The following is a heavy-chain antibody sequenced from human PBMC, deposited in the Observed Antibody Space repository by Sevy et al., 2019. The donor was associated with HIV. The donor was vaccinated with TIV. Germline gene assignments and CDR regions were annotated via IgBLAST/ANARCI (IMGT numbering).Heavy chain of an antibody. Sequence: GGSLRLSCIASGSTVNPYAMSWVRQAPGKGLEWVAVINNSGGSTDYADSVRGRFSISRDNPNVYLEMNSLRVEDTANYYCVKESVGYISSWYYFDYWGQGTLVTVSS. CDR3: VKESVGYISSWYYFDY. J-gene: IGHJ4*02. CDR2: INNSGGST. V-gene: IGHV3-23*01. D-gene: IGHD6-13*01. CDR1: GSTVNPYA.